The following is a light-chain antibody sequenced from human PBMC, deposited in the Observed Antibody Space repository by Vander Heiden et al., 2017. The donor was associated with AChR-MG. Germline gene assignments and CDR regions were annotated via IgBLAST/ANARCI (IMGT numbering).Light chain of an antibody. J-gene: IGKJ4*01. CDR2: FAS. CDR3: QQSRSFPLT. CDR1: ETIDNS. Sequence: EIVLTQSPDFQSVTPKEKVTITCRASETIDNSLHWYQQKAGQSPKLLLRFASQSISGVPSRFSGSRSGTEVTLTINSLEAEDAATYYCQQSRSFPLTFGGGTKVDIK. V-gene: IGKV6-21*02.